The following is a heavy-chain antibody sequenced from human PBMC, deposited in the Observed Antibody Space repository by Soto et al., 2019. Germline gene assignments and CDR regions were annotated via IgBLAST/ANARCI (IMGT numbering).Heavy chain of an antibody. V-gene: IGHV4-59*01. D-gene: IGHD3-10*01. CDR3: ARGLTHWTMVRGGLYGMDV. CDR2: IYYSGST. Sequence: SETLSLTCTVSGGSISSYCWSWIRQPPGKGLEWIGYIYYSGSTNYNPSLKSRVTISVDTSKNQFSLKLSSVTAADTAVYYCARGLTHWTMVRGGLYGMDVWGQGTTVTVSS. CDR1: GGSISSYC. J-gene: IGHJ6*02.